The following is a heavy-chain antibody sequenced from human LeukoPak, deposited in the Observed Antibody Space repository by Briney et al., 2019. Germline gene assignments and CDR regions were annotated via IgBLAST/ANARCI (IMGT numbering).Heavy chain of an antibody. CDR1: GFTFSSYA. J-gene: IGHJ4*02. CDR3: ARADDYGIEDY. D-gene: IGHD4-17*01. Sequence: GGSLRLSCAASGFTFSSYAMHWVRQAPSKGLEWVAVISYDGSNKYYADSVKGRFTISRDNSKNTLYLQMNSLRAEDTAVYYCARADDYGIEDYWGQGTLVTVSS. CDR2: ISYDGSNK. V-gene: IGHV3-30*04.